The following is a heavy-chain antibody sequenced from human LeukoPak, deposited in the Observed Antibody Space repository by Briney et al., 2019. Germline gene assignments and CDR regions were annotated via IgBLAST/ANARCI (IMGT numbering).Heavy chain of an antibody. J-gene: IGHJ4*02. Sequence: PGGSLRLSCAASGFTVSSNYMSWVRQAPGKGLEWVSVIYSGGSTYYADSVKGRFTISRDNSKNTLYLQLNSLRAEDTAVYYCARGVPAGNFDYWGQGTLVTVSS. V-gene: IGHV3-53*01. CDR3: ARGVPAGNFDY. D-gene: IGHD2-2*01. CDR2: IYSGGST. CDR1: GFTVSSNY.